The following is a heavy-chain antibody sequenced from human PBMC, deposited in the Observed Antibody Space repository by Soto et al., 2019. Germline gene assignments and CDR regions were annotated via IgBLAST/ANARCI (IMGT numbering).Heavy chain of an antibody. D-gene: IGHD6-13*01. CDR1: GYTLTELS. V-gene: IGHV1-24*01. CDR2: FDPEDGET. CDR3: ATDRALAAAGQYYFDY. J-gene: IGHJ4*02. Sequence: ASVKVSCKVSGYTLTELSMHWVRQAPGKGLEWMGGFDPEDGETIYAQKFQGRVTMTEDTSTDTAYMELSSLRSEDTAVYYCATDRALAAAGQYYFDYWGQATLVTVSS.